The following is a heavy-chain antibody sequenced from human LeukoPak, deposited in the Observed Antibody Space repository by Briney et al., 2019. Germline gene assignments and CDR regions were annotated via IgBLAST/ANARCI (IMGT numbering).Heavy chain of an antibody. D-gene: IGHD6-19*01. V-gene: IGHV1-46*01. CDR2: IDPSGGST. Sequence: VASVKVSCKTSGYTFTSYYIHWVRQAPGQGLEWMGLIDPSGGSTSYAQNFQGRVTMTRDTSTSTVYMELSSLRSEDTAVYYCARELSVSGVYYFDYWGQGTLVTVSS. CDR3: ARELSVSGVYYFDY. J-gene: IGHJ4*02. CDR1: GYTFTSYY.